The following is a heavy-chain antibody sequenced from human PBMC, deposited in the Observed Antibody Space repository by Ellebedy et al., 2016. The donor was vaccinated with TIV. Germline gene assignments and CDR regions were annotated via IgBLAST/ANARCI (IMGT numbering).Heavy chain of an antibody. CDR3: ARRASYGDYAVQVNPWFDP. V-gene: IGHV3-7*01. D-gene: IGHD4-17*01. CDR1: GFNFRSYW. Sequence: PGGSLRLSCAASGFNFRSYWMTWVRQAPGKGLEWVAKIRQEGDEIYYVESVKGRFTISRYNAKNSLFLQMNSLRVEETAVYYCARRASYGDYAVQVNPWFDPWGQGTLVTVSS. J-gene: IGHJ5*02. CDR2: IRQEGDEI.